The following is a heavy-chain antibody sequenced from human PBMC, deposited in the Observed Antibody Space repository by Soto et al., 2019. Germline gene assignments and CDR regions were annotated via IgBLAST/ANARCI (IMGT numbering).Heavy chain of an antibody. CDR2: ISGSGGST. J-gene: IGHJ5*02. CDR1: GFTFSSYA. CDR3: AKVVVPAAIQARWFDP. D-gene: IGHD2-2*02. V-gene: IGHV3-23*01. Sequence: PGGSLRLSCAASGFTFSSYAMSWVRQAPGKGLEWVSAISGSGGSTYYADSVKGRFTISRDNSKNTLYLQMDSLRAEDTAVYYCAKVVVPAAIQARWFDPWGQGTLVTVS.